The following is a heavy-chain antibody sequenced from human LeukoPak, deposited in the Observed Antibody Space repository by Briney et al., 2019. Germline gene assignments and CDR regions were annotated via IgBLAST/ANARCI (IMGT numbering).Heavy chain of an antibody. V-gene: IGHV1-18*01. Sequence: GASVKVSCKASGYTFTSYGITWVRQAPGQGLAWMGWISTYNGNTNYAQNLQGRVTMTTDTSTSTAYMELRSLRSDDTAVYYCARGRGSTSRYWGQGTLVTVSS. CDR1: GYTFTSYG. J-gene: IGHJ4*02. CDR2: ISTYNGNT. CDR3: ARGRGSTSRY. D-gene: IGHD5-12*01.